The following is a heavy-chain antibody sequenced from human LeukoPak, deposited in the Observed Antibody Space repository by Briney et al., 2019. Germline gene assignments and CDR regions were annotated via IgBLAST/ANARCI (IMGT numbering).Heavy chain of an antibody. D-gene: IGHD1-26*01. V-gene: IGHV3-23*01. Sequence: GGSLRLSCAASGFSFSNYGMNWVRQAPGKGLEWVSGIIGSGGTTYYADSVKGRFTISRDNSKNTLYLQMNSLRAEDTALYYCATYSGAHHKTFDDWGQGTLVTVSS. CDR3: ATYSGAHHKTFDD. CDR1: GFSFSNYG. J-gene: IGHJ4*02. CDR2: IIGSGGTT.